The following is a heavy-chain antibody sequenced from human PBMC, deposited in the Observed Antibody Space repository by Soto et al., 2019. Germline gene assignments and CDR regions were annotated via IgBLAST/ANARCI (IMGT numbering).Heavy chain of an antibody. J-gene: IGHJ6*02. CDR1: GLTFSNYW. CDR3: AGHLGYSYGYDYYYGMDV. CDR2: INNDGSST. D-gene: IGHD5-18*01. V-gene: IGHV3-74*01. Sequence: EVQVVESGGDLVQPGGSLRLSCTVSGLTFSNYWMHWVRQAPGKGLVWVSRINNDGSSTAYADSVQGRFTISRDNAKNTLYLQMNSLGDEDTALYYCAGHLGYSYGYDYYYGMDVWGQGTTVTVSS.